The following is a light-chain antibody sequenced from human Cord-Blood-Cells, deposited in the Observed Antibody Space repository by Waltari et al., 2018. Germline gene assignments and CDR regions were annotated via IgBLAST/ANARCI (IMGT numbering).Light chain of an antibody. CDR3: QQRSNWPPWT. CDR2: DAS. V-gene: IGKV3-11*01. Sequence: EIVLTQSPATLSLSPGERATLSCRASQSVSSYLAWYQQKPGQAPRLLIYDASNRASGIPARFSGSGSGTDFTLTISCLEPEDFAVYYCQQRSNWPPWTFGQGTKVESK. CDR1: QSVSSY. J-gene: IGKJ1*01.